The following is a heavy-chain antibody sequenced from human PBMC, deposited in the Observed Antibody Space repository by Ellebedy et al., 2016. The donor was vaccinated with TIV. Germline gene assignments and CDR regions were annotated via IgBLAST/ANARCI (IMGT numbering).Heavy chain of an antibody. D-gene: IGHD6-19*01. Sequence: GESLKISXKGSGYSFTSYWIGWVRQMPGKGLEWMGIIYPGDSDTRYSPSFQGQVTISADKSISTAYLQWSSLKASDTAMYYCARRLYSSGWDAANWFDPWGQGTLVTVSS. V-gene: IGHV5-51*01. J-gene: IGHJ5*02. CDR3: ARRLYSSGWDAANWFDP. CDR1: GYSFTSYW. CDR2: IYPGDSDT.